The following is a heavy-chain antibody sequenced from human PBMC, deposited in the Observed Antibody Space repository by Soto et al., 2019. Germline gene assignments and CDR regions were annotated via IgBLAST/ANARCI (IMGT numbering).Heavy chain of an antibody. D-gene: IGHD1-26*01. Sequence: PXETLCLTCAVAGGSISSSNWWSWVRQPPGKGLEWIGEIYHSGSTNYNPSLKSRVTISVDKSKNQFSLKLSSVTAADTAVYYCAREMSGSYPNWFDHWGQGTLVTVSS. CDR2: IYHSGST. CDR1: GGSISSSNW. CDR3: AREMSGSYPNWFDH. V-gene: IGHV4-4*02. J-gene: IGHJ5*02.